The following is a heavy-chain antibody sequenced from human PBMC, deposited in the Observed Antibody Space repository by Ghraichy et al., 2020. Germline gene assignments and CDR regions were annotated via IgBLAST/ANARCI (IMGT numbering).Heavy chain of an antibody. V-gene: IGHV3-48*04. CDR2: ISSSSSTI. CDR1: GFTFSSYS. J-gene: IGHJ2*01. D-gene: IGHD3-22*01. CDR3: ARDVDYYDSSGYYAPHYWYFDL. Sequence: GGSLRLSCAASGFTFSSYSMNWVRQAPGKGLEWVSYISSSSSTIYYADSVKGQFTISRDNAKNSLYLQMNSLRAEDTAVYYCARDVDYYDSSGYYAPHYWYFDLWGRGTLVTVSS.